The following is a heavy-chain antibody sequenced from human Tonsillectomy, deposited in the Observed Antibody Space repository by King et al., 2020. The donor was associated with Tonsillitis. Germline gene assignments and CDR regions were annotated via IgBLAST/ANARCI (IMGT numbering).Heavy chain of an antibody. J-gene: IGHJ4*02. CDR3: AKVSLRFLEWLTHFDY. V-gene: IGHV3-30*18. D-gene: IGHD3-3*01. Sequence: QLVQSGGGVVQPGRSLRLSCVVSGFTFSSYGMHWVRQAPGKGLEWVAVISCDGNKKYYADFVKGRFTISRDNSKSTLYLQMNSLRAEDTAVYYCAKVSLRFLEWLTHFDYWGQGILVTVSS. CDR1: GFTFSSYG. CDR2: ISCDGNKK.